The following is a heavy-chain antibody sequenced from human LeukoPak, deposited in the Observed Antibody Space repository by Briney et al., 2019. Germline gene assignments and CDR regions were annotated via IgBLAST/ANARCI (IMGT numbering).Heavy chain of an antibody. J-gene: IGHJ4*02. CDR2: IKGDGIST. Sequence: GGSLRLSCAASGFYFSSNWMHWVRHAPGQGLVWVSRIKGDGISTNYADSAKGRFTISRDIAKNTLYLQMNSLRAEDTGVYYCAKDHYWSIDYWGRGTLVTVSS. D-gene: IGHD3-3*01. CDR1: GFYFSSNW. CDR3: AKDHYWSIDY. V-gene: IGHV3-74*01.